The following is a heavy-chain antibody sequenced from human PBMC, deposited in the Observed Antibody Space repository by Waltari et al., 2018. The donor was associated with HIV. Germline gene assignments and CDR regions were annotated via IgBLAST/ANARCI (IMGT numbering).Heavy chain of an antibody. Sequence: EVQLVESGGGLVQPGGSLRLSCAASGFPFSIYWMSWLRQAPGKGRGGVTKIKEDGGEKQYADCEGRRCTISRDNTKNSLYLQMNGLRAEDTAVYYWAKYSGSYWGAHNWFDPWGQGTLVTVSS. CDR1: GFPFSIYW. CDR3: AKYSGSYWGAHNWFDP. V-gene: IGHV3-7*01. D-gene: IGHD1-26*01. J-gene: IGHJ5*02. CDR2: IKEDGGEK.